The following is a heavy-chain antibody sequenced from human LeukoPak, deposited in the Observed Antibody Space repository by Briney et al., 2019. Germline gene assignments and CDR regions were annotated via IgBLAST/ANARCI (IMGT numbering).Heavy chain of an antibody. CDR2: ISGSGYNT. CDR3: AKATSVTGGWFDP. J-gene: IGHJ5*02. D-gene: IGHD4-17*01. CDR1: GFTFSSYA. V-gene: IGHV3-23*01. Sequence: PGGSLRLSCAASGFTFSSYAMSWVRQAPGKGLVWVSTISGSGYNTHYPDSVRGRFTISRDNSKNTLYLHMHGLRAEDTAVYYCAKATSVTGGWFDPWGQGTLVTVSS.